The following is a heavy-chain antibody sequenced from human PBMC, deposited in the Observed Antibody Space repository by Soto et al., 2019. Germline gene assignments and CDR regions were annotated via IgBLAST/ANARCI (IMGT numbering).Heavy chain of an antibody. CDR3: ARDQQWLVRFYFDF. CDR2: IWYDGSNK. Sequence: QPGGSLRLSCAASGFTFSSYGMHWVRQAPGKGLEWVAVIWYDGSNKYYADSVKGRFTISRDNSKNTLYLQMNSLRAEDTAAYYCARDQQWLVRFYFDFWGQGTLVTVSS. J-gene: IGHJ4*02. V-gene: IGHV3-33*01. D-gene: IGHD6-19*01. CDR1: GFTFSSYG.